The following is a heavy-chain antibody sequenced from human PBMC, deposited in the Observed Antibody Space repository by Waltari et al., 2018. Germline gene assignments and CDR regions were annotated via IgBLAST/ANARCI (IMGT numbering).Heavy chain of an antibody. CDR2: IFSNDEN. V-gene: IGHV2-26*01. CDR1: GFSLRNARMG. CDR3: ARIALDTDYVGWDFDL. Sequence: QVTLKESGPVLVKPTETLTLTCTVSGFSLRNARMGVSWIRQPPGKTLDWVAHIFSNDENYYNTLLKSRLTFSQDTSKNQVVLTMTNMDPVDTATYYCARIALDTDYVGWDFDLWGRGTLVTVSS. D-gene: IGHD4-17*01. J-gene: IGHJ2*01.